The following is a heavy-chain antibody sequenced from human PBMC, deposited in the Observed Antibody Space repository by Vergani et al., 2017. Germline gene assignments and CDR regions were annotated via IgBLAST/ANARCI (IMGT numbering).Heavy chain of an antibody. Sequence: EVQLLESGGGLVQPGGSLRLSCAASGFTFSSYAMSWVRQAPGKGLEWVSAISGSGGSTYYADSVKGRFTISRDNSKNTLYLQMNRLRAEDTAVYYCAKDLSRTVATFDYWGQGTLVTVAS. V-gene: IGHV3-23*01. CDR1: GFTFSSYA. J-gene: IGHJ4*02. CDR2: ISGSGGST. CDR3: AKDLSRTVATFDY. D-gene: IGHD2-15*01.